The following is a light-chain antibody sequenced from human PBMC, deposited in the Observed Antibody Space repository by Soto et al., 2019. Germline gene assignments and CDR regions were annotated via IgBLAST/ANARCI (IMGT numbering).Light chain of an antibody. Sequence: DIQMTQSPSTLSASVGDTVTITCRASQSVSTWLAWYQQKPGKAPQLLIYMASTLESGVPSRFSGSASVTEFTLTISSLQPDDFATYYCQQHNTYPATFGQGTKVDI. CDR2: MAS. CDR3: QQHNTYPAT. CDR1: QSVSTW. V-gene: IGKV1-5*03. J-gene: IGKJ1*01.